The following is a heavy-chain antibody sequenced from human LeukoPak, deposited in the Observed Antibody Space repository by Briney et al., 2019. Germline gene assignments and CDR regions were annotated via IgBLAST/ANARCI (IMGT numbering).Heavy chain of an antibody. D-gene: IGHD2-2*01. CDR2: INHRGST. CDR1: GGSFSAYY. Sequence: SETLSLTCAVYGGSFSAYYWSWIRQSPGKGLEWIGEINHRGSTNYNPSLKSRVTISVDTSRSQFFLKLSSVTAADTAVYYCAREVVAARGSFDFWGQGTLVTVSS. CDR3: AREVVAARGSFDF. J-gene: IGHJ4*02. V-gene: IGHV4-34*01.